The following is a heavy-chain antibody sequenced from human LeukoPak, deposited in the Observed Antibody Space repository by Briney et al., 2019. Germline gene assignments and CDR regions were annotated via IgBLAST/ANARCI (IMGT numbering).Heavy chain of an antibody. CDR2: IFHSGSA. CDR3: VSYGSSLKGYYYGLDV. J-gene: IGHJ6*02. V-gene: IGHV4-39*01. D-gene: IGHD6-13*01. CDR1: GDSISSSGYY. Sequence: PSETLSLTCTVSGDSISSSGYYWGWIRQPPGKGLEWIGSIFHSGSASYNLSLKSRVTISVGTSKNQFSLKLSSVTAADTAVYYCVSYGSSLKGYYYGLDVWGQGTTVTVSS.